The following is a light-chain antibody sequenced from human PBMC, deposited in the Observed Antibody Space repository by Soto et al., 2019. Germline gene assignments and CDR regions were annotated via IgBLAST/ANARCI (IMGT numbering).Light chain of an antibody. CDR2: EVS. CDR3: SSYRSRSSVV. V-gene: IGLV2-14*01. CDR1: SSDVGGYNY. J-gene: IGLJ2*01. Sequence: QSALTQPASVSGSPGQSITISCTGTSSDVGGYNYVSWYQQHPGKAPKLMIYEVSNRPSGVSNRFSGSKSGNTASLTISGLQAEDEADYYCSSYRSRSSVVFGGGTKVTVL.